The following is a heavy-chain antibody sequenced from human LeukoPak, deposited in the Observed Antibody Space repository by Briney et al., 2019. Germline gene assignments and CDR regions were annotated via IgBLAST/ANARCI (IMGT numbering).Heavy chain of an antibody. CDR2: ISYDGSEK. V-gene: IGHV3-30*03. D-gene: IGHD1-7*01. Sequence: GGSLRLSCAASGFTFSSYGMHWVRQAPGKGLEWVAVISYDGSEKYYVDSVKGRFTISRDNAKNSLYLQMNSLRAEDTAVYYCARDITGTFLFDYWGQGTLVTVSS. CDR1: GFTFSSYG. J-gene: IGHJ4*02. CDR3: ARDITGTFLFDY.